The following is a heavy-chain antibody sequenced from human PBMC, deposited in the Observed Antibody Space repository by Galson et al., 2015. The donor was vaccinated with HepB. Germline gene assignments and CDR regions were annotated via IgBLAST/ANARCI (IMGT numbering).Heavy chain of an antibody. CDR3: ARDLSGTYYDY. CDR2: IWYDGSNK. V-gene: IGHV3-33*01. Sequence: FLRLSCEPPGFSFRNYGMHRVRRAPVKGQEWAAVIWYDGSNKYYADSVKGRFTISRDNSKDTLYLQMNSLSAEDPVVYYCARDLSGTYYDYWGQGTLVTVSS. CDR1: GFSFRNYG. J-gene: IGHJ4*02. D-gene: IGHD1-26*01.